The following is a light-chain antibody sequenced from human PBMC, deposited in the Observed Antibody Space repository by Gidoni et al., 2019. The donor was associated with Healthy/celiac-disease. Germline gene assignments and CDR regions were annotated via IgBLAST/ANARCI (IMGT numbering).Light chain of an antibody. CDR1: SNDVGGYNL. Sequence: QSALTQPASVSGFPGQSITISCTGTSNDVGGYNLVSWYQQHPGKAPKLMIYEVNKRPSYISNRFSGSKSGSTASLTISGLQAEDEADYYCCSYAGSVTYVFGTGTKVTVL. V-gene: IGLV2-23*02. CDR3: CSYAGSVTYV. CDR2: EVN. J-gene: IGLJ1*01.